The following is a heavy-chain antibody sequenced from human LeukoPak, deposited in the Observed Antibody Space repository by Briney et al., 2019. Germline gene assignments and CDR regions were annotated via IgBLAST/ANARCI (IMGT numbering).Heavy chain of an antibody. V-gene: IGHV3-21*01. D-gene: IGHD2-15*01. CDR1: GFTFSSYS. J-gene: IGHJ4*02. CDR2: ISSSSSYI. CDR3: ARDAPEYCSGGSCSVFDY. Sequence: PGGSLRLSCAASGFTFSSYSMNWVRQAPGKGLEWVSSISSSSSYIYYADSVKGRFTISRDNAKNSLYLQMNSLRAEDTAVYYCARDAPEYCSGGSCSVFDYWGQGTLVTVSS.